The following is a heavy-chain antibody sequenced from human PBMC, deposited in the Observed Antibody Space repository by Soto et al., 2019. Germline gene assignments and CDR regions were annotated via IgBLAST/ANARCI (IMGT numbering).Heavy chain of an antibody. CDR1: GDTITDYY. CDR2: IYHSGST. J-gene: IGHJ4*02. V-gene: IGHV4-59*01. Sequence: SETLSLICTVSGDTITDYYWSWIRQPPGKGLEWIGYIYHSGSTYYNPSLKSRVTISIDTSKTQFSLKLSSVTAADTAVYYCARASRNYFDYWGQGTLVTVSS. CDR3: ARASRNYFDY.